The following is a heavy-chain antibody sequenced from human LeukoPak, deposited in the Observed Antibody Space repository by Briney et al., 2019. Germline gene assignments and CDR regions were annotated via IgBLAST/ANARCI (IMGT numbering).Heavy chain of an antibody. D-gene: IGHD3-22*01. CDR2: ISPGGGST. J-gene: IGHJ2*01. CDR3: AKAVSGFWYFDL. CDR1: GFTFSSYG. Sequence: GGSLRLSCATSGFTFSSYGMTWVRQAPGKGLQWVSGISPGGGSTDYADSVKGRFAISRDNAKNTLYLQMNSLRAEDTAIYYCAKAVSGFWYFDLWGRGTLVTVSS. V-gene: IGHV3-23*01.